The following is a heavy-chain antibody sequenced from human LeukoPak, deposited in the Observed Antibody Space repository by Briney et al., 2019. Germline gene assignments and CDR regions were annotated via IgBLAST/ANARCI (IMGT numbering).Heavy chain of an antibody. CDR3: ARSHYGSGSYYLDAFDV. V-gene: IGHV3-21*01. D-gene: IGHD3-10*01. CDR1: GFSFSLYT. J-gene: IGHJ3*01. CDR2: IDTSSTYI. Sequence: PGGSLRLSCATSGFSFSLYTINWVRQAPGKGLDWVSSIDTSSTYIEYADSVKGRFTISRDNAKKSRHLEMNSLRAEDTAVYYCARSHYGSGSYYLDAFDVWGQGTVVTVSS.